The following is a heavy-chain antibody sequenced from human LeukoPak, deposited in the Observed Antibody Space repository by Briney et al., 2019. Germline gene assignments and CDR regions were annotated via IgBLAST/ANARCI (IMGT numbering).Heavy chain of an antibody. Sequence: KPSETLSLTCTVSGGSISSYYWSWIRQPPGKGLGRMGEIYYSGGANYTTSLKTRVNISVDTYKNQFSLKLSSVTAADTAVYYCARDRLSVGYSIDAFDIWGQGTMVTVSS. CDR1: GGSISSYY. CDR3: ARDRLSVGYSIDAFDI. CDR2: IYYSGGA. D-gene: IGHD2-21*01. J-gene: IGHJ3*02. V-gene: IGHV4-59*01.